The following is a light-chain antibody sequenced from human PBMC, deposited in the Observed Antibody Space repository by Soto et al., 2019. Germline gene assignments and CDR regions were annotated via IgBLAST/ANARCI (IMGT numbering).Light chain of an antibody. J-gene: IGKJ2*01. CDR3: QQYGSSSYT. CDR1: QSISSSY. Sequence: EIVLTQSPGTLSLSPGERATLSFRASQSISSSYLAWSQQKPGQAPRLLIYAASSRATGIPDRFSGSGSGTDFTLTISRLEPEDFAVYYCQQYGSSSYTFGQGTQLEIK. V-gene: IGKV3-20*01. CDR2: AAS.